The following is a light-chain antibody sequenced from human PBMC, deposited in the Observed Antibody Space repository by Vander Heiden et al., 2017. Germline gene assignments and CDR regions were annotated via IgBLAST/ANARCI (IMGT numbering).Light chain of an antibody. CDR2: GVS. CDR1: SSDVGGCDC. CDR3: SSYSASSARV. J-gene: IGLJ1*01. Sequence: QSALTQPASVSGSPGQSITVSCTGTSSDVGGCDCVTWYQHHPGKAPKLIIYGVSHRPSGVSSRFSGSKSGNTASLSISGLQAEDEADYYCSSYSASSARVFGTGTKVTVL. V-gene: IGLV2-14*03.